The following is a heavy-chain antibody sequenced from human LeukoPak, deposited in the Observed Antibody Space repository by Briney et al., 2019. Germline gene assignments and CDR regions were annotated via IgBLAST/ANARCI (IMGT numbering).Heavy chain of an antibody. CDR3: ARAWYYYGSGSYYNLDY. J-gene: IGHJ4*02. CDR1: GGTFSSYA. D-gene: IGHD3-10*01. CDR2: IIPTFGTA. Sequence: ASVKVSCKASGGTFSSYAISWVRQAPGQGLEWMGGIIPTFGTANYAQKFQGRVTITADESTSTAYMELSSLRSEDTAVYYCARAWYYYGSGSYYNLDYWGQGTLVTVSS. V-gene: IGHV1-69*13.